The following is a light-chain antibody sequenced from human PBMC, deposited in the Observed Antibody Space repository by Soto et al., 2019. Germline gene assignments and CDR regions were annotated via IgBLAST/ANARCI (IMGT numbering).Light chain of an antibody. J-gene: IGKJ4*01. CDR2: GAS. Sequence: EVVMTQSPATLSVSPGDKATLPCRASQSVSSHLAWYQQKPGQAPRLLIYGASTRASGVPARFSGSGSGTEFTLTISSLQSEDFAIYYCQQYDDWRLLTFGGGTKVEI. CDR3: QQYDDWRLLT. V-gene: IGKV3-15*01. CDR1: QSVSSH.